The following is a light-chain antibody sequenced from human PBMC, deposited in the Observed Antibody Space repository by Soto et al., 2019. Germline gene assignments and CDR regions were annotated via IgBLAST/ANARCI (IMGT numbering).Light chain of an antibody. CDR3: CSYAGGYTFV. CDR1: SSDVGDYNY. CDR2: DVS. J-gene: IGLJ1*01. Sequence: QSVLTQPRSVSGAPGESVTISCTGTSSDVGDYNYVSWYQQHPGKAPKLMIYDVSKRPSGAPDRFSGSKSGNTASLTISGLHTEDEADYYCCSYAGGYTFVFGTGTKVTV. V-gene: IGLV2-11*01.